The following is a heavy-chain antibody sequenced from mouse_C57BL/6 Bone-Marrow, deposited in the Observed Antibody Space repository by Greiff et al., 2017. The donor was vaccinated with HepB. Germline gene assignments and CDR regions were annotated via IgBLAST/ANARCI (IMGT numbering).Heavy chain of an antibody. J-gene: IGHJ2*01. CDR3: ARVGSEDY. V-gene: IGHV1-82*01. CDR2: IYPGDGDT. CDR1: GYAFSSSW. Sequence: VQLQQSGPELVKPGASVKISCKASGYAFSSSWMNWVKQRPGKGLEWIGRIYPGDGDTNYNGKFKGKATLTADKSSSTAYMQLSSLTSEDSAVYFCARVGSEDYWGQGTTLTVSS.